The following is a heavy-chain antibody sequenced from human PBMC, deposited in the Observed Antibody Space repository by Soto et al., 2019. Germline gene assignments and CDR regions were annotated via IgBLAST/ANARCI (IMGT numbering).Heavy chain of an antibody. CDR3: ARDGPYHYYDSSGYDY. J-gene: IGHJ4*02. CDR1: GFTFSSYG. D-gene: IGHD3-22*01. Sequence: GGSLRLSCAASGFTFSSYGMHWVRQAPGKGLEWVAVIWYDGSNKYYADSVKGRFTISRDNSKNTLYLQMNSLRAEDTAVYYCARDGPYHYYDSSGYDYWGQGTLVTVSS. CDR2: IWYDGSNK. V-gene: IGHV3-33*01.